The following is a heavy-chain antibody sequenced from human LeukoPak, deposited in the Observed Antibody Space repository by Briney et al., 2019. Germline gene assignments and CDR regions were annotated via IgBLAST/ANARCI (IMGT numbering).Heavy chain of an antibody. J-gene: IGHJ4*02. Sequence: SEALSLTCTVSGASISDSSHYWGWIRQPPGKGLEWVGSIFYGGNTSYNPSLKSRVTISVDTSKNQFSLKVDSVTAADTAVFYCARHRSYYFDYWGQGMLVTVSS. CDR1: GASISDSSHY. CDR2: IFYGGNT. V-gene: IGHV4-39*01. D-gene: IGHD3-10*01. CDR3: ARHRSYYFDY.